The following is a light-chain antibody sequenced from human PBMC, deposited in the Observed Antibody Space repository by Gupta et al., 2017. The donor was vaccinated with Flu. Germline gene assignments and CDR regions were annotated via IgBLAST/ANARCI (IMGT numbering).Light chain of an antibody. CDR2: DAS. V-gene: IGKV3-11*01. CDR3: QQRNFWPPRYT. Sequence: VVLTQSTATVSLSTGERATLSCSASESFATNLAWYQQKPGQAPRLLIYDASTMATGIPARFSGSGSGTDFTLTITGPDPEDSATYFCQQRNFWPPRYTFGQGSKLEI. CDR1: ESFATN. J-gene: IGKJ2*01.